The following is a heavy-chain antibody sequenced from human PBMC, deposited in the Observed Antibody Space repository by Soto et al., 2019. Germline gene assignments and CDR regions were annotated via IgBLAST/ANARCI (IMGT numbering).Heavy chain of an antibody. CDR3: AVTRGAVAYYYGMDV. CDR1: GGSIDIYY. CDR2: MYTSGST. Sequence: SETLSLTCTVSGGSIDIYYWNWIRQPAGKGLEWIGRMYTSGSTNYNPSLKSRVTISVDTSKTQFSLRLSSVTAADTAVYYCAVTRGAVAYYYGMDVWGQGTTVTVSS. J-gene: IGHJ6*02. D-gene: IGHD6-19*01. V-gene: IGHV4-4*07.